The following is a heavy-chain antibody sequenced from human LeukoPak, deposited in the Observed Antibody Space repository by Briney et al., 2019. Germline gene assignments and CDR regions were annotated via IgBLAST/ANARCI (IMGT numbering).Heavy chain of an antibody. CDR2: IVVGSGYT. D-gene: IGHD1-1*01. CDR3: AAIHYAQTGYFDY. J-gene: IGHJ4*02. Sequence: SVKVSCKASGFTFTSSAMQWVRQARGQRLEWIGWIVVGSGYTNYAQKFQERVTITRDMSTSTAYMELSSLRSEDTAVYYCAAIHYAQTGYFDYWGQGTLVTVSS. V-gene: IGHV1-58*02. CDR1: GFTFTSSA.